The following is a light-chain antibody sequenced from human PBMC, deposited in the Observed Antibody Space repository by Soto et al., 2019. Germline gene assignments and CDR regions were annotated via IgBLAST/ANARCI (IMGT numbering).Light chain of an antibody. CDR2: DAS. CDR3: QQRSTWPRT. CDR1: QSISSY. J-gene: IGKJ1*01. V-gene: IGKV3-11*01. Sequence: EIVLTQSPATLSLSPGERATLSCRASQSISSYLAWYQQKPGQAPGLLIYDASNRATGIPARFSGSGSGTDFTLTISSLEPEDLAVYYCQQRSTWPRTFGQGTKVEIK.